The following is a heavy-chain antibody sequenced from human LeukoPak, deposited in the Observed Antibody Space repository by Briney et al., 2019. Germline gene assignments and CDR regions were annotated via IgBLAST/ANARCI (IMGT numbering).Heavy chain of an antibody. CDR3: ARGSSSQPYYFDY. J-gene: IGHJ4*02. V-gene: IGHV4-59*01. CDR1: GGSISSYY. Sequence: SETLSLTFTVSGGSISSYYWSWIRQPPGKGLEWIGYIYYSGSTNYNPSLKSRVTISVDTSKNQFSLKLSSVTAADTAVYYCARGSSSQPYYFDYWGQGTLVTVSS. CDR2: IYYSGST. D-gene: IGHD6-13*01.